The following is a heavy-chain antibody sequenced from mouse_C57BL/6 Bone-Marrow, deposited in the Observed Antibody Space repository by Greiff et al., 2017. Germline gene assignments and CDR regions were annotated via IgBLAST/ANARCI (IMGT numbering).Heavy chain of an antibody. CDR1: GYTFTSYW. CDR2: IHPNSGST. CDR3: ARRGFYYSNYRAMDY. D-gene: IGHD2-5*01. J-gene: IGHJ4*01. Sequence: QVQLKQPGAELVKPGASVKLSCKASGYTFTSYWMHWVKQRPGQGLEWIGMIHPNSGSTNYNEKFKSKATLTVDKSSSTAYMQLSSLTSEDSAVYYCARRGFYYSNYRAMDYWGQGTSVTVSS. V-gene: IGHV1-64*01.